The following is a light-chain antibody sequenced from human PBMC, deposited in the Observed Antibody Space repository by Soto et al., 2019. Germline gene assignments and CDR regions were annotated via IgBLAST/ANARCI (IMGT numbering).Light chain of an antibody. CDR1: QSVSSNY. V-gene: IGKV3-20*01. CDR3: QQYGSSPPWT. J-gene: IGKJ1*01. Sequence: EIVVTQSPGTLSLSPGEGATLSCRASQSVSSNYLAWYQQKPGQAPRLLIYGASSRATGIPDRFSGSGSGTDFTLTISRLEPEDFAVYYCQQYGSSPPWTFGQGTKVDIK. CDR2: GAS.